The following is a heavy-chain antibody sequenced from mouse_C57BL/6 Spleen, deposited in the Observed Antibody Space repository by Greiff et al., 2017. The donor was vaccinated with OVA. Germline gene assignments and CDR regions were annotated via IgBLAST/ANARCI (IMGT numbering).Heavy chain of an antibody. D-gene: IGHD2-4*01. CDR2: IYPGDGDT. CDR3: ARGDDYDGTMFAY. CDR1: GYAFSSYW. J-gene: IGHJ3*01. V-gene: IGHV1-80*01. Sequence: SGAELVKPGASVKISCKASGYAFSSYWLNWVKQRPGQGLEWIGQIYPGDGDTNYNGKFKGKATLTADKSSSTAYMQLSSLTSEDSAVYFCARGDDYDGTMFAYWGQGTLVTVSA.